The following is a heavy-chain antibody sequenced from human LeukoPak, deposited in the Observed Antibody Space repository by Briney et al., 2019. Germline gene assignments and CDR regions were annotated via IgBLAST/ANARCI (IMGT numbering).Heavy chain of an antibody. V-gene: IGHV3-23*01. Sequence: PGESLRLSCVASGFTFSTYAMSWVRQAPGKGLEWVSGISGSGDNTYYADSVKGRFTISRDNSKNTLYLQMNSLRAEDTAVYYCARGDDYGGAWYYFDCWGQGTLVTVSS. CDR1: GFTFSTYA. D-gene: IGHD4-23*01. CDR3: ARGDDYGGAWYYFDC. CDR2: ISGSGDNT. J-gene: IGHJ4*02.